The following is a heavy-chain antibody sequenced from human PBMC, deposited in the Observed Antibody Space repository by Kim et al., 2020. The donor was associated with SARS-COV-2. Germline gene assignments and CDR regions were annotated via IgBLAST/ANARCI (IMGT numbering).Heavy chain of an antibody. CDR2: INAGNGNT. J-gene: IGHJ6*03. D-gene: IGHD2-21*01. CDR1: GYTFTSYA. Sequence: ASVKVSCKASGYTFTSYAMHWVRQAPGQRLEWMGWINAGNGNTKYSQKFQGRVTITRDTSASTAYMELSSLRSEDTAVYYCARDLAYCGGDCYPGTDYYMDVWGKGTTVTVSS. CDR3: ARDLAYCGGDCYPGTDYYMDV. V-gene: IGHV1-3*01.